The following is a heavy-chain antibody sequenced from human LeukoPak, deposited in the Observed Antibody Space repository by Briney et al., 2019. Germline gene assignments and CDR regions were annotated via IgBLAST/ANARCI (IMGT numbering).Heavy chain of an antibody. Sequence: ASVKVSCKASGGTFSSYAISWVRQAPGQGLEWMGGIIPIFGTANYAQKFQGRVTITADESTSTAYMELSSLRSEDTAVYYCARGGCSRTSCYDGYWGQGTLVTVSS. D-gene: IGHD2-2*01. CDR2: IIPIFGTA. J-gene: IGHJ4*02. CDR3: ARGGCSRTSCYDGY. CDR1: GGTFSSYA. V-gene: IGHV1-69*13.